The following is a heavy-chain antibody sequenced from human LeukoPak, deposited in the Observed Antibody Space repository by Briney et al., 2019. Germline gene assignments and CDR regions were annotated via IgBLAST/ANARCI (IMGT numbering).Heavy chain of an antibody. J-gene: IGHJ6*03. CDR1: GFTFSSYS. CDR3: ARVPVPGVVIIPHYYYYYMDV. V-gene: IGHV3-48*04. CDR2: ISSSSSTI. D-gene: IGHD3-3*01. Sequence: HPGGSLRLSCAASGFTFSSYSMNWVRQAPGKGLEWVSYISSSSSTIYYADSVKGRFTISRDNAKNSLYLQMNSLRAEDTAVYYCARVPVPGVVIIPHYYYYYMDVWGKGTTVTVSS.